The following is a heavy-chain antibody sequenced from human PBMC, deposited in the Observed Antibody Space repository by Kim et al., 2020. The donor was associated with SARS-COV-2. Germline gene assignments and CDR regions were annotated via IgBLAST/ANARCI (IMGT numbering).Heavy chain of an antibody. CDR2: VHYSGTT. Sequence: SETLSLTCTVSGGSVNSDSYYWTWIRQPPGKGLEWIGYVHYSGTTNYNPSLKSRVTISQDTSKNQLSLNLTSVTAADTALYFCVTTLVRGVVWYYYGLDVWGQGTTVTVSS. V-gene: IGHV4-61*01. J-gene: IGHJ6*02. D-gene: IGHD3-10*01. CDR3: VTTLVRGVVWYYYGLDV. CDR1: GGSVNSDSYY.